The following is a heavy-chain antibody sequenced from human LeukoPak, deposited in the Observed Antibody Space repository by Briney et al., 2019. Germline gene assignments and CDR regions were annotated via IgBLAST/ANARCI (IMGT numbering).Heavy chain of an antibody. D-gene: IGHD6-13*01. Sequence: GGSLRLSCAASGFTFSSYGMHWVRQAPGKGLEWVAFIRYDGSNKYYADSVKGRFTISRDNSKNTLYLQMNSLRAEDTAVYYCAKERYSSSWSPFDYWGQGTLVTVSS. J-gene: IGHJ4*02. V-gene: IGHV3-30*02. CDR2: IRYDGSNK. CDR3: AKERYSSSWSPFDY. CDR1: GFTFSSYG.